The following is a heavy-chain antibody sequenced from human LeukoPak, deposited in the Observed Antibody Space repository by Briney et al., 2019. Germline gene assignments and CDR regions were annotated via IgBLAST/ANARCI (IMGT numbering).Heavy chain of an antibody. Sequence: PSETLSLTCTVSGGSISSSSYYWGWIRQPPGKGLEWIGEINHSGSTNYNPSLKSRITISVDTSKNQFSLKLSSVTAADTAVYYCARDGYSYGYGYPYNWFDPWGQGTLVAVSS. J-gene: IGHJ5*02. CDR1: GGSISSSSYY. D-gene: IGHD5-18*01. CDR2: INHSGST. CDR3: ARDGYSYGYGYPYNWFDP. V-gene: IGHV4-39*07.